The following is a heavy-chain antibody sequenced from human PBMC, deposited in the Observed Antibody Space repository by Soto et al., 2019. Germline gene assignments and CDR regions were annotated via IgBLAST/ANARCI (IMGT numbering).Heavy chain of an antibody. V-gene: IGHV3-23*01. CDR2: ITSSGGTT. CDR3: AKVRSNYYYYYAMAV. J-gene: IGHJ6*02. D-gene: IGHD4-4*01. CDR1: DSTFDNYA. Sequence: EVQLLESGGGLVQPGGSLRISCAASDSTFDNYAMNWVRQAPGKGLEWVSAITSSGGTTYYRDSVKGRFTISRDNSKNRRFLQMNSLRAEDTAVYYCAKVRSNYYYYYAMAVWGQGTTVTVSS.